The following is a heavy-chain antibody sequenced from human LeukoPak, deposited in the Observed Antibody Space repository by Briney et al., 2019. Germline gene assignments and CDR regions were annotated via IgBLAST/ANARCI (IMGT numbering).Heavy chain of an antibody. Sequence: SVKVSCKASGGTFSSYAISWVRQAPGQGLEWMGRIVPIFGIANYAQKFQGRVTITADKSTSTAYMELSSLRSEDTAVYYCARGNYGDYTGQNWFDPWGQGTLVTVSS. CDR1: GGTFSSYA. J-gene: IGHJ5*02. CDR3: ARGNYGDYTGQNWFDP. D-gene: IGHD4-17*01. V-gene: IGHV1-69*04. CDR2: IVPIFGIA.